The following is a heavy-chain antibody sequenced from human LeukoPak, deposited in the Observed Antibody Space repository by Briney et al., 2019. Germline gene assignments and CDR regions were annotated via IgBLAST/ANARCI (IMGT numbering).Heavy chain of an antibody. V-gene: IGHV1-2*02. CDR1: GYTFTGYY. Sequence: ASVKVPCKASGYTFTGYYMHWVRQAPGQGLEWMGWINPNSGGTNYAQKFQGRVTMTRDTSISTAYMELSRLRSDDTAVYYCAKILYVGRGSRIDYWGQGTLVTVSS. CDR2: INPNSGGT. D-gene: IGHD3-16*01. J-gene: IGHJ4*02. CDR3: AKILYVGRGSRIDY.